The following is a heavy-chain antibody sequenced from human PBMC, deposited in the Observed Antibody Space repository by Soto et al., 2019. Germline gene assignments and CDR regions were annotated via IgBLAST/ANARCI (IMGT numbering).Heavy chain of an antibody. CDR3: ARDRYSSGWYDLDY. D-gene: IGHD6-19*01. J-gene: IGHJ4*02. CDR2: IWYDGSNK. V-gene: IGHV3-33*01. Sequence: QVQLVESGGGVVQPGRSLRLSCAASGFTFSSYGMHWVRQAPGKGLEWVAVIWYDGSNKYYADSVKGRFTISRDNSKNTLYLQMNRLRGEDTAVYYCARDRYSSGWYDLDYWGQGTLVTVSS. CDR1: GFTFSSYG.